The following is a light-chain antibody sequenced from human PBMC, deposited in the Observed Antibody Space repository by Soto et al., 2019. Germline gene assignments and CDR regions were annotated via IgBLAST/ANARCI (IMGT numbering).Light chain of an antibody. V-gene: IGKV2-28*01. Sequence: DIVMTQSPLSLPVTPGEPASISCRSSQILLHSNGYNCLDWYLQKPGQSPQLLIYLGSNRASGVPDRFRGSGSGTDFTLQISRVEAEDVGIYYCMQTLQTPTFGQGTKVDIK. CDR2: LGS. CDR3: MQTLQTPT. CDR1: QILLHSNGYNC. J-gene: IGKJ1*01.